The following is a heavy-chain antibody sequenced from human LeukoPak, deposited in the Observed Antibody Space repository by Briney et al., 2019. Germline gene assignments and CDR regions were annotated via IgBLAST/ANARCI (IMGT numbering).Heavy chain of an antibody. J-gene: IGHJ4*02. D-gene: IGHD6-13*01. CDR2: ISSGSSTI. CDR3: AKGFRSSSWYYFDY. Sequence: GGSLRLSCAASGFTFSAYSMNWVRQAPGKGLEWVSYISSGSSTIYYADSVKGRFTISRDNAKNSLYLQMNSLRAEDTAVYYCAKGFRSSSWYYFDYWGQGTLVTVSS. CDR1: GFTFSAYS. V-gene: IGHV3-48*04.